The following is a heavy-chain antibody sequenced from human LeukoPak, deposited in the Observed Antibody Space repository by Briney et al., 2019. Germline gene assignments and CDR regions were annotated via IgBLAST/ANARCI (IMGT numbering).Heavy chain of an antibody. J-gene: IGHJ3*02. CDR3: TTDQFCSSTSCYFDAFDI. CDR2: IKSKTDGGTT. V-gene: IGHV3-15*01. Sequence: PGGSLRLSCAASGFTFSSYWMHWVRQAPGKGLEWVGRIKSKTDGGTTDYAAPVKGRFTISRDDSKNTLYLQMNSLKTEDTAVYYCTTDQFCSSTSCYFDAFDIWGQGTMVTVSS. CDR1: GFTFSSYW. D-gene: IGHD2-2*01.